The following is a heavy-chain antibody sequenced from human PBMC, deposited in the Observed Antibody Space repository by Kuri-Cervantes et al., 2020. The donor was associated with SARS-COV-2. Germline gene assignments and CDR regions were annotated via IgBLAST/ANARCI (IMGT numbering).Heavy chain of an antibody. CDR1: GFTVSSNY. CDR3: ARDPGAHGGDLYFDY. CDR2: ISRSSSNI. D-gene: IGHD3-3*01. Sequence: GGSLRLSCAASGFTVSSNYMSWVRQAPGKGLEWVSYISRSSSNIYYADSVEGRFTISRDNAKNSLYLQMHSLRDEDTAVYFCARDPGAHGGDLYFDYWGQGTLVTVSS. J-gene: IGHJ4*02. V-gene: IGHV3-48*02.